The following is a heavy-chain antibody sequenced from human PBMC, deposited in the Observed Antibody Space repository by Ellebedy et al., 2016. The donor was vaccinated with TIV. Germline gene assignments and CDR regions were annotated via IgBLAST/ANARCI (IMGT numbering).Heavy chain of an antibody. CDR1: GFTFSTYA. J-gene: IGHJ4*02. D-gene: IGHD5-12*01. CDR2: ISGTGAST. V-gene: IGHV3-23*01. CDR3: ARDRGHGADF. Sequence: PGGSLRLSCVTSGFTFSTYAMSWVRRAPGKGLEWVSAISGTGASTYNADSVKGRFSISRDNSKSTLYLQMNSLRVEDTAIYYCARDRGHGADFWGQGALVTVSS.